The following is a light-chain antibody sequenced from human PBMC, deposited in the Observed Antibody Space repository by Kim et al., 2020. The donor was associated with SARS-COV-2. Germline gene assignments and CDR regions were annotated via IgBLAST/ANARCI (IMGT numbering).Light chain of an antibody. V-gene: IGLV3-19*01. CDR2: GKN. J-gene: IGLJ3*02. CDR3: NSRDSSGNHWV. Sequence: ELTQDPTVSVALGQTVRITCQGDSLRSYYASWYQQKPGQAPVLVIYGKNNRPSGIPDRFSGSSSGNTASLTITGAQAEDEADYYCNSRDSSGNHWVF. CDR1: SLRSYY.